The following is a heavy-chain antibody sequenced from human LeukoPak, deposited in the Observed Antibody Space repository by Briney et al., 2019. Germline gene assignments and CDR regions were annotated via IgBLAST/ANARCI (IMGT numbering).Heavy chain of an antibody. V-gene: IGHV3-48*02. CDR1: GFTFSSYS. J-gene: IGHJ6*03. CDR3: ARGPMTGTTSYMDV. Sequence: PGGSLRLSCAASGFTFSSYSMNWVRQAPGKGLGCVSHISVSGSITFYADSVKGRFTISRDNAKNSLYLQMSSLRDEDTAVYYCARGPMTGTTSYMDVWGKGTTVTVSS. CDR2: ISVSGSIT. D-gene: IGHD1-7*01.